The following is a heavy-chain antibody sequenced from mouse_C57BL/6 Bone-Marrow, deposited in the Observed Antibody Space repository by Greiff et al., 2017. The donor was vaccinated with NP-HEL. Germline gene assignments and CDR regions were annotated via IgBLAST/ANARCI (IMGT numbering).Heavy chain of an antibody. CDR3: ARWGRYYAMDY. J-gene: IGHJ4*01. Sequence: QVQLQQPGAELVRPGSSVKLSCKASGYTFTSYWMHWVKQRPIQGLEWIGNIDPSDSETHYNQKFKDKATLTVDKSSSTAYMQLSSLTSEDSAVYYCARWGRYYAMDYWGQGTSVTVSS. CDR2: IDPSDSET. CDR1: GYTFTSYW. V-gene: IGHV1-52*01.